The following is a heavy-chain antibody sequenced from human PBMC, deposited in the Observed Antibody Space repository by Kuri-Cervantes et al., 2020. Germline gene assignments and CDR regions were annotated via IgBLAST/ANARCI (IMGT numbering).Heavy chain of an antibody. D-gene: IGHD3-16*02. CDR1: GFTFSSYW. CDR3: ASDLEYDYVWGSYRPQDAFDI. V-gene: IGHV3-7*01. Sequence: GGSLRLSCAASGFTFSSYWMSWVRQAPGKGLEGVANIKQDGSEKYYVDSVKGRFTISRDNAKNSLSLQMNSLRAEDTAVYYCASDLEYDYVWGSYRPQDAFDIWGQGTMVTVSS. CDR2: IKQDGSEK. J-gene: IGHJ3*02.